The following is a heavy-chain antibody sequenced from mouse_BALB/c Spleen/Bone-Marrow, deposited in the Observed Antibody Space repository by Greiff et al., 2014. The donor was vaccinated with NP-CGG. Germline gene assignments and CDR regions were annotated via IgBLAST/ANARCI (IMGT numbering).Heavy chain of an antibody. CDR1: GITFSSFG. CDR3: ARDYGYAMDY. V-gene: IGHV5-17*02. CDR2: ISSGSSTI. J-gene: IGHJ4*01. Sequence: VQLKESGGGLVQPGGPRKLSCAASGITFSSFGMHWVRQAPEKGLEWVAYISSGSSTIYYADTVKGRFTISRDNPKNTLFLQMTSLRSEDTAMYYCARDYGYAMDYWGQGTSVTVSS. D-gene: IGHD1-1*01.